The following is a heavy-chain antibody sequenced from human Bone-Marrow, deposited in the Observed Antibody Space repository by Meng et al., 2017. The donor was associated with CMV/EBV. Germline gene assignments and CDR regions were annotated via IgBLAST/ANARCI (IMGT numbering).Heavy chain of an antibody. V-gene: IGHV4-34*01. CDR2: INHSGST. J-gene: IGHJ4*02. CDR3: ARGLAAPGY. Sequence: GSLRLSCAVYGGSFSGYYWSWIRQPPGKGLEWIGEINHSGSTNYNPSLKSRVTISVDTSKNQFPLKLSSVTAADTAVYYCARGLAAPGYWGQGTLVTVSS. CDR1: GGSFSGYY. D-gene: IGHD6-13*01.